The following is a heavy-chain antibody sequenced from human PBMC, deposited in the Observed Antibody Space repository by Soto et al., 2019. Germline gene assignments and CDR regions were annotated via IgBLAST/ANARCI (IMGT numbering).Heavy chain of an antibody. CDR2: ISGGGDGA. Sequence: WGSLRLSCAASGFTFSDYAMSWVRQAPGKGLEWVSGISGGGDGAFYADSVRGRFTISRDSSRNTLHLQMNSLRVEDTAIYYCAKEVAVVGTPLCDSWGQGTLVTVSS. CDR3: AKEVAVVGTPLCDS. V-gene: IGHV3-23*01. CDR1: GFTFSDYA. J-gene: IGHJ4*02. D-gene: IGHD6-13*01.